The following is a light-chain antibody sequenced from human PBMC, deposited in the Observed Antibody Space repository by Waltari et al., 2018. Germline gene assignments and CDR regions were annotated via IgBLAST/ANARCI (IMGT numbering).Light chain of an antibody. V-gene: IGKV3-20*01. J-gene: IGKJ1*01. CDR3: QKYERLPAT. CDR1: QSVSRY. Sequence: EIVLTQSPGTLSLSPGERATLSCRASQSVSRYLVWYQQKPGQAPRLLIYAASIRATGIPDRFSGSGSGTDFSLTISRLEPEDFAVYYCQKYERLPATFGQGTKVEIK. CDR2: AAS.